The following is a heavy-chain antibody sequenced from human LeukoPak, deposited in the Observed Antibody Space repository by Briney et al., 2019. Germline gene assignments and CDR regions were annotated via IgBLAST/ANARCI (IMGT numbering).Heavy chain of an antibody. J-gene: IGHJ5*02. V-gene: IGHV4-59*01. CDR2: IYYSGST. CDR1: GGSISSYY. Sequence: SETLSLTCTVSGGSISSYYWSWIRQPPGKGLEWIGYIYYSGSTNYNPSLKSRVTISGDTSKNQFSLKLSSVTAADTAVYYCARDGSYGSNWFDPWGQGTLVTVSS. D-gene: IGHD5-18*01. CDR3: ARDGSYGSNWFDP.